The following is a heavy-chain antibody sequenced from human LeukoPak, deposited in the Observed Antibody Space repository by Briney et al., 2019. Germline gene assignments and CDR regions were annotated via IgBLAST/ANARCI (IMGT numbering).Heavy chain of an antibody. CDR3: ATRPGEDTAMVRLDY. CDR2: IIPILGIA. Sequence: SVKVSCKASGGTFSSYAISWVRQAPGQGLEWMGRIIPILGIANYAQKFQGRVTITADESTSTAYMELSSLRSEDTAVYYCATRPGEDTAMVRLDYWGQGTLVTVSS. V-gene: IGHV1-69*04. D-gene: IGHD5-18*01. J-gene: IGHJ4*02. CDR1: GGTFSSYA.